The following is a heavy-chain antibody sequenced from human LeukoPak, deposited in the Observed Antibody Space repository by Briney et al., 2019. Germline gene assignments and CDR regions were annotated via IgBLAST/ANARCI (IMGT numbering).Heavy chain of an antibody. CDR3: ARQTYYYDSSWYY. V-gene: IGHV1-2*02. CDR2: INPNNGGT. CDR1: GDTFIGYY. Sequence: ASVKVSCKASGDTFIGYYIHWVRQAPGQGLEWMGWINPNNGGTNYAQKFQGRVTLTRDTSFTTAYMELSRLRSDDTAVYYCARQTYYYDSSWYYWGQGTLVTVSS. D-gene: IGHD3-22*01. J-gene: IGHJ4*02.